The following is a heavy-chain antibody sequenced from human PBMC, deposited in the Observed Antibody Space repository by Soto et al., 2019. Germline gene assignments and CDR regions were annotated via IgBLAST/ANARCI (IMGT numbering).Heavy chain of an antibody. V-gene: IGHV4-34*01. CDR3: ARGRRRPPYYYGSGSYYTLNYYYYGMDV. Sequence: PSETLSLTCAVYGGSFSGYYWSWIRQPPGKGLEWIGEINHSGSTNYNPSLKSRVTISVDTSKNQFSLKLSSVTAADTAVYYCARGRRRPPYYYGSGSYYTLNYYYYGMDVWGQGTTVTVS. J-gene: IGHJ6*02. CDR2: INHSGST. CDR1: GGSFSGYY. D-gene: IGHD3-10*01.